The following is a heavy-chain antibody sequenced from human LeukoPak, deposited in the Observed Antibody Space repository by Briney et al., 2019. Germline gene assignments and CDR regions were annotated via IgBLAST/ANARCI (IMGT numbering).Heavy chain of an antibody. Sequence: SQTLSLTCAISGDSVSSNSAAWNWIRQSPSGGLEWLGRTYYRSKWYNDYAVSVKSRITINPDTSKNQFSLKLSSVTAADTAVYYCARLFGSSSWYSYYYMDVWGKGTTVTVSS. V-gene: IGHV6-1*01. D-gene: IGHD6-13*01. CDR2: TYYRSKWYN. CDR1: GDSVSSNSAA. J-gene: IGHJ6*03. CDR3: ARLFGSSSWYSYYYMDV.